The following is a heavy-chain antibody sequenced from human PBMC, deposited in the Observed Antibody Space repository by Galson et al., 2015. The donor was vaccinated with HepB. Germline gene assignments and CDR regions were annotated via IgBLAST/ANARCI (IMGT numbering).Heavy chain of an antibody. V-gene: IGHV1-69*10. D-gene: IGHD2-2*01. J-gene: IGHJ3*02. CDR3: ARGNCSSTSCYLYDAFDI. CDR1: GGTFSSYA. CDR2: IIPILGIA. Sequence: SVKVSCKASGGTFSSYAISWVRQAPGQGLEWMGGIIPILGIANYAQKFQGRVTITADKSTSTAYMELSSLRSEDTAVYYCARGNCSSTSCYLYDAFDIWGQGTMVTVSS.